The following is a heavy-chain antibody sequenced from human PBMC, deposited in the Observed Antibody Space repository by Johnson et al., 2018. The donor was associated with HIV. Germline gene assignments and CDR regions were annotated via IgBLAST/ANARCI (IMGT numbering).Heavy chain of an antibody. D-gene: IGHD1-26*01. CDR3: ARVRSGRENAFDI. CDR2: ISYDGRSK. J-gene: IGHJ3*02. V-gene: IGHV3-30*04. Sequence: QVQLVESGGGVAQPGRPLRLSCAASGFTFGSYAMHWVRQAPGKGLEWVAVISYDGRSKDYADSVKGRFTISRDNSKNTMYLQMNSLRSEDTAVYHCARVRSGRENAFDIWGQGTMVIVSS. CDR1: GFTFGSYA.